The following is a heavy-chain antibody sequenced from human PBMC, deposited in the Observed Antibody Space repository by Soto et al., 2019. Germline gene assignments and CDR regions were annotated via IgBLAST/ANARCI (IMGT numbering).Heavy chain of an antibody. CDR1: GGSISSSSYY. V-gene: IGHV4-39*01. CDR3: ATLWFGEGNY. Sequence: QLQLQESGPGLVKPSETLSLTCTVSGGSISSSSYYWGWIRQPPGKGLEWIGSIYYSGSTYYNPSLKSRVTISVDTSKKQFSLKRSSVPAADTAVYYCATLWFGEGNYWGQGTLVTVSS. CDR2: IYYSGST. D-gene: IGHD3-10*01. J-gene: IGHJ4*02.